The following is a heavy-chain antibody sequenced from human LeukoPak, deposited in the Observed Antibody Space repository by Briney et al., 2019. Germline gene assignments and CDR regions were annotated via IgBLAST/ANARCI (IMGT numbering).Heavy chain of an antibody. CDR1: GYTLTELS. V-gene: IGHV1-24*01. CDR3: ATVRRAGNWANFDY. J-gene: IGHJ4*02. Sequence: ASVKVSCKVSGYTLTELSMHWVRQAPGKGLEWMGGIDVEDGETIYAQKFQGRVTMTEDTSTDTAYMELSSLRSEDTAVYYCATVRRAGNWANFDYWGQGTLVTVSS. CDR2: IDVEDGET. D-gene: IGHD3-10*01.